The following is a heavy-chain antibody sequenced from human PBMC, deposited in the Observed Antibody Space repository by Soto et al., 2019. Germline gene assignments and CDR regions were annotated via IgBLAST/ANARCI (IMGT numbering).Heavy chain of an antibody. CDR3: ARGDIVVVPAAIEGQYYYYYYGMDV. J-gene: IGHJ6*02. D-gene: IGHD2-2*01. V-gene: IGHV1-69*13. CDR2: IIPIFGTA. CDR1: GGTLSSYA. Sequence: GASVKVSCKDSGGTLSSYAISWVRQAPGQGLEWMGGIIPIFGTANYAQKFQGRVTITADESTSTAYMELSSLRSEDTAVYYCARGDIVVVPAAIEGQYYYYYYGMDVWGQGTTVTVSS.